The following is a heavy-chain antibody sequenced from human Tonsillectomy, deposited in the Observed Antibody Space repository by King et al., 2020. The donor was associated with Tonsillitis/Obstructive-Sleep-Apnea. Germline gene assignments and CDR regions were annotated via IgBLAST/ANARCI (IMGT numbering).Heavy chain of an antibody. D-gene: IGHD3-3*01. CDR3: ARGSDFWSGYSYSFDY. CDR2: ISSNGGST. Sequence: VQLVESGGGLVQPGGSLRLSCAASGFTFSSYAMHWVRQAPGKGLEYVSAISSNGGSTNYAHSVKGRFTISRDNSKNTPYLQMGSLRAEDMAVYYCARGSDFWSGYSYSFDYWGQGTLVTVSS. J-gene: IGHJ4*02. V-gene: IGHV3-64*01. CDR1: GFTFSSYA.